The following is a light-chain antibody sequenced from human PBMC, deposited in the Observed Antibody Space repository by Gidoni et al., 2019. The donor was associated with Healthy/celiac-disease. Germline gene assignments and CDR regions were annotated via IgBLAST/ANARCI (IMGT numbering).Light chain of an antibody. CDR3: QAWDSSTAV. J-gene: IGLJ7*01. Sequence: SYELTQPPSVSVSPGQTASITCSGDKLGDTYACWYQQKPCQSPVLVIYQVSKRPSGIPERFSGSNSGNTATLTISGTQAMDEADYYCQAWDSSTAVFGGGTQLTVL. V-gene: IGLV3-1*01. CDR1: KLGDTY. CDR2: QVS.